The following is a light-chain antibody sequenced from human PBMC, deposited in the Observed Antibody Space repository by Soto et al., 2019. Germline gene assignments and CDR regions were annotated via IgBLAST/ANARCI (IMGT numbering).Light chain of an antibody. J-gene: IGLJ1*01. CDR1: SSNIGSNT. CDR3: AAWDDSLNGFYV. Sequence: QSALTQPPSASGTPGQRVTISCSGSSSNIGSNTVNWYQQPPGTAPKLLIYSNNRRPSGVPDRFSGSKSGTSASLAISGLQSEDEADYYCAAWDDSLNGFYVFGTGTKVTVL. V-gene: IGLV1-44*01. CDR2: SNN.